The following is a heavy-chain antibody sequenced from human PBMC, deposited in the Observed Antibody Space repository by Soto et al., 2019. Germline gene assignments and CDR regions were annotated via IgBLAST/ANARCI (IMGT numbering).Heavy chain of an antibody. V-gene: IGHV4-59*08. J-gene: IGHJ4*02. Sequence: PSETLSLTCTVSGDSIRSYYWSWIRQPPGKGLEWIGYMYYSGSTNYNPSLRSRVTMSVDTSKNQFSLKVSSVTAADTAVYYCARRRESYGDYFDYWGQGILVTVS. CDR2: MYYSGST. CDR1: GDSIRSYY. D-gene: IGHD4-17*01. CDR3: ARRRESYGDYFDY.